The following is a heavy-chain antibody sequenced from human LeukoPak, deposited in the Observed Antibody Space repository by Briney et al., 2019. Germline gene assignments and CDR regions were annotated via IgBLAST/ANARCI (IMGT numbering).Heavy chain of an antibody. CDR3: ARDRFSRVWYHQGPPDY. CDR1: GFTFSDYY. Sequence: GGSLRLSCAASGFTFSDYYMSWIRQTPGKGLEWVSYISSSGSSIYYADSVKGRFTISRDNAKNSLFLQMNSLRAEDTAVYYCARDRFSRVWYHQGPPDYWGQGTLVTVSS. CDR2: ISSSGSSI. V-gene: IGHV3-11*04. J-gene: IGHJ4*02. D-gene: IGHD6-19*01.